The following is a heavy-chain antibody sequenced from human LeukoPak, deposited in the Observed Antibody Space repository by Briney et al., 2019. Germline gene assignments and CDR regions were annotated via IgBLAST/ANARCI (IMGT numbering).Heavy chain of an antibody. J-gene: IGHJ5*02. CDR3: ARDYSYAEYSWFDP. V-gene: IGHV7-4-1*02. D-gene: IGHD2-21*01. CDR2: INTNTGNP. Sequence: ASVEVSCTASGYTFTSYAMNWVRQAPGQGLEWMGWINTNTGNPTYAQGFTGRFVFSLDTSVSTAYLQISSLKAEDTAVYYCARDYSYAEYSWFDPWGQGTLVTVSS. CDR1: GYTFTSYA.